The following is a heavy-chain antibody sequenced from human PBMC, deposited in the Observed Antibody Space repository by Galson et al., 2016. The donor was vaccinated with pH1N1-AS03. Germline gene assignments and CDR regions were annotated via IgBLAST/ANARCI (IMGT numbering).Heavy chain of an antibody. Sequence: LRLSCAASGFTFSTFAMYWVRQAPGKGLEWVALISFDGNNKLYADSLRGRFTISRENSKNTLYLDINSLTTEDTAMYYCATAPGGVNVWGQGTMVTVSS. D-gene: IGHD3-10*01. CDR1: GFTFSTFA. J-gene: IGHJ6*02. CDR3: ATAPGGVNV. CDR2: ISFDGNNK. V-gene: IGHV3-30*04.